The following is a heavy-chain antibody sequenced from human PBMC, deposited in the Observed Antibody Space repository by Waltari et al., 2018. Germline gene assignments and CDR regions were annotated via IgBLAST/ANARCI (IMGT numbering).Heavy chain of an antibody. Sequence: QVQLVESGGGVVQPGRSLRLSCAASGFTFSSYGMHWVRQAPGKGLEWVAVRWYDGSNKYYADSVKGRFTISRDNSKNTLYLQMNSLRAEDTAVYYCARDESSGWYGGGYWGQGTLVTVSS. CDR3: ARDESSGWYGGGY. D-gene: IGHD6-19*01. J-gene: IGHJ4*02. CDR1: GFTFSSYG. CDR2: RWYDGSNK. V-gene: IGHV3-33*01.